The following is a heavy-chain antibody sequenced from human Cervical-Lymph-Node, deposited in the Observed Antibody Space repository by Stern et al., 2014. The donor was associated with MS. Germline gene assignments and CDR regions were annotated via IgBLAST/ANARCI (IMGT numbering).Heavy chain of an antibody. CDR1: GGSLSTSGAG. CDR2: IYWDDDK. J-gene: IGHJ3*01. Sequence: QVKLRESGPTLVKPTQTLSLTCTFSGGSLSTSGAGVAWLRPPPGKALECLAFIYWDDDKRFSPALKRSLGTNKYTYKNQVFLLMTIMDPVDTATYYCEHRLQIPQSNWDCGALDFWGQGTMVTV. CDR3: EHRLQIPQSNWDCGALDF. D-gene: IGHD7-27*01. V-gene: IGHV2-5*02.